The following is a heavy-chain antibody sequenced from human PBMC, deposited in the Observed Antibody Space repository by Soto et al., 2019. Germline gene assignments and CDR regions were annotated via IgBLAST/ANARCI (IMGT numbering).Heavy chain of an antibody. Sequence: GESLKISCKGSGYSFTSYWIGWVRQMPGKGLEWMGIIYPGDSDTRYSPSFQGQVTISADKSISTAYLQWSSLKASDTAMYYCARHLEYGSGSYYYYDMDVWGQGTTVTVSS. CDR2: IYPGDSDT. CDR1: GYSFTSYW. V-gene: IGHV5-51*01. CDR3: ARHLEYGSGSYYYYDMDV. D-gene: IGHD3-10*01. J-gene: IGHJ6*02.